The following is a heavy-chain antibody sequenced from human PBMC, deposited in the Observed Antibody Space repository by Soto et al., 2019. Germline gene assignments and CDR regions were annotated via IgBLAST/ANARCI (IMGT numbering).Heavy chain of an antibody. D-gene: IGHD5-12*01. Sequence: QITVKESGLTLVKPTETLTLTCTFSGFSLSSIGMGVGWIRQPPGKALEWLALIYWDDDKRYSPSLHSRLTITKDPSKNQLDLRMTNMDPVDTASYYSSRLTRGVYDLDRLWEKFDYWGQGALVTVSS. J-gene: IGHJ4*02. CDR3: SRLTRGVYDLDRLWEKFDY. CDR2: IYWDDDK. V-gene: IGHV2-5*02. CDR1: GFSLSSIGMG.